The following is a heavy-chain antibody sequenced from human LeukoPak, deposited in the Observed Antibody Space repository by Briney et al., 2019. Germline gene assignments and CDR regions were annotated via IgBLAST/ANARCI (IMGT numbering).Heavy chain of an antibody. Sequence: PGGSLRLSCAASGFTFSSYEMNWVRQAPGKGLEWVSYISSSGSAIYYADSVKGRFTISRDNAKNSLYLQMNSLRAEDTAVYYCARANYYDTSGFDYWGQGTLVTVSS. CDR1: GFTFSSYE. CDR3: ARANYYDTSGFDY. D-gene: IGHD3-22*01. V-gene: IGHV3-48*03. J-gene: IGHJ4*02. CDR2: ISSSGSAI.